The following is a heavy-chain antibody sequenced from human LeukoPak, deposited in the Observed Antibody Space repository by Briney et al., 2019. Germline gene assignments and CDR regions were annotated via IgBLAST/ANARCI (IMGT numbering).Heavy chain of an antibody. V-gene: IGHV1-69*05. CDR2: IIPIFGTA. J-gene: IGHJ3*02. CDR1: GGTFSSYA. D-gene: IGHD1-20*01. CDR3: ARNNWDDAFDI. Sequence: VASVKVSCKASGGTFSSYAISWVRQAPGQGLEWMGGIIPIFGTANYAQKFQGRVTITTDESTSTAYMELSSLRSEDTAVYYCARNNWDDAFDIWGQGTMVTVSS.